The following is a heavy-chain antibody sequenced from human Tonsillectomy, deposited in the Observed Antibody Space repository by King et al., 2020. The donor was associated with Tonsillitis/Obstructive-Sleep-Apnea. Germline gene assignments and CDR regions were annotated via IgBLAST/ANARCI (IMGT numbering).Heavy chain of an antibody. CDR1: GFTFSSFA. D-gene: IGHD4-17*01. J-gene: IGHJ4*02. CDR2: MSSNGGST. Sequence: VQLVESGGGLVQPGGSLRLSCSASGFTFSSFAMHWIRQAPGKGLEYVSAMSSNGGSTYYADSVKGTFTISRDNSKNTLYLQVSSLRAEDTAMYYCVNPSRYGDYLETNDYWGQGTLVTVSS. V-gene: IGHV3-64D*06. CDR3: VNPSRYGDYLETNDY.